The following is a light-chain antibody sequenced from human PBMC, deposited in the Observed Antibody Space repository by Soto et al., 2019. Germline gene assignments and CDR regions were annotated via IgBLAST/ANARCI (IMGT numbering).Light chain of an antibody. V-gene: IGKV3-15*01. Sequence: VWXXCPAXXSLSXXXRATLSGGASQSVSSYLAWYQQKPGQAPRLLIYGASTRATGIPARFSGSGSGTEFTLTISSLQSEDFAVYYCQQYNNWPRTFGQGTKVDI. CDR3: QQYNNWPRT. CDR1: QSVSSY. CDR2: GAS. J-gene: IGKJ1*01.